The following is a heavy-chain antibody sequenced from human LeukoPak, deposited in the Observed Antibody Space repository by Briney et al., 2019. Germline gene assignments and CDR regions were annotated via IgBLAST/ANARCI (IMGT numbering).Heavy chain of an antibody. D-gene: IGHD3-22*01. CDR2: IYYSGST. Sequence: KPSETLSLTCTVSGGSISSSSYYWGWIRQPPGKGLEWIGSIYYSGSTYYNPSLKSRVTISVDTSKNQFSLKLSSVTAADTAVYYCARHGQWLLLHFDYWGQGTLVTVPS. V-gene: IGHV4-39*01. CDR1: GGSISSSSYY. J-gene: IGHJ4*02. CDR3: ARHGQWLLLHFDY.